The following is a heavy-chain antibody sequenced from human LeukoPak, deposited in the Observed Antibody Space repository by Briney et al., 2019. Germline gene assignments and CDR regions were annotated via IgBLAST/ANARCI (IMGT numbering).Heavy chain of an antibody. J-gene: IGHJ4*02. CDR1: GFTFSSYS. V-gene: IGHV3-21*01. CDR3: ARAGTDPPFYYFDY. CDR2: ISTSSDYI. D-gene: IGHD1-1*01. Sequence: GGSLRLSCAASGFTFSSYSMNWVRQAPGKGLEWVSSISTSSDYIYYADSVKGRFTISRDNAKNSLYLQMNSLRAEDTAVYYCARAGTDPPFYYFDYWGQGTLVTVSS.